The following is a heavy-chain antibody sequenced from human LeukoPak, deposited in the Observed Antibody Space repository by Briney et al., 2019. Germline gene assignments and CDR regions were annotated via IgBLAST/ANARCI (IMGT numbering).Heavy chain of an antibody. Sequence: PSETLSLTCTVSGGSISSYYWSWIRQPAGKGLEWIGRIYTSGSTNYNPSLKSRVTMSVDTFKNQFSLKLSSVTAADTAVYYCASGYCSSTSCHNWFDPWGQGTLVTVSS. D-gene: IGHD2-2*03. CDR3: ASGYCSSTSCHNWFDP. V-gene: IGHV4-4*07. CDR2: IYTSGST. CDR1: GGSISSYY. J-gene: IGHJ5*02.